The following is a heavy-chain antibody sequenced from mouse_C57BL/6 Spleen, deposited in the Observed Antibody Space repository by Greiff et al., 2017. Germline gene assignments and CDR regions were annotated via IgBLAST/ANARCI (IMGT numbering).Heavy chain of an antibody. Sequence: EVQLVESGPGLVKPSQSLSLTCSVTGYSITSGYYWNWIRQFPGNKLEWMGYISYDGSNNYNPSLKNRISITRDTSKNQFFLKLNSVTTEDTATYDCASERDAMDYWGQGTSVTVSS. J-gene: IGHJ4*01. V-gene: IGHV3-6*01. CDR1: GYSITSGYY. CDR3: ASERDAMDY. CDR2: ISYDGSN.